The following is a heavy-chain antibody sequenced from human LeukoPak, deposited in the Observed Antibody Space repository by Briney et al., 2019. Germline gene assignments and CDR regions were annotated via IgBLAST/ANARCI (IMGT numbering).Heavy chain of an antibody. CDR2: ISYDGSNK. V-gene: IGHV3-30*04. CDR3: ARDRRFTFGGVTFDY. D-gene: IGHD3-16*01. J-gene: IGHJ4*02. Sequence: PGGSLRLSCAASGFTFSSYAMHWVRQAPGKGLEWVAVISYDGSNKYYTDSVKGRFTISRDNSKNTLYLQMNSLRAEDTAVYYCARDRRFTFGGVTFDYWGQGTLVTVSS. CDR1: GFTFSSYA.